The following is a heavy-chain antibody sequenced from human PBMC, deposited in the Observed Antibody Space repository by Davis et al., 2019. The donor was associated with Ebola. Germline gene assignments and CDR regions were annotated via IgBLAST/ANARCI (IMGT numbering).Heavy chain of an antibody. J-gene: IGHJ5*02. CDR2: ISGSGGST. D-gene: IGHD2-8*02. CDR1: GFTFSSYA. Sequence: PGGSLRLSCAASGFTFSSYAMSWVRQAPGKGLEWVSAISGSGGSTYYADSVKGRFTISRDNSKNTLYLQMNSLRAEDTAVYYCAKDGKGNARRLCTGGVCFSPWGNWFDPWGQGTLVTVSS. V-gene: IGHV3-23*01. CDR3: AKDGKGNARRLCTGGVCFSPWGNWFDP.